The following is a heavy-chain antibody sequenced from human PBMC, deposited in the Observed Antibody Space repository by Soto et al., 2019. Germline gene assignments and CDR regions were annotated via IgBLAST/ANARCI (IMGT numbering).Heavy chain of an antibody. V-gene: IGHV3-11*05. CDR1: GFSFCDYY. J-gene: IGHJ4*02. CDR3: ARARLVVKGRFDY. Sequence: PGRSLRLPCAASGFSFCDYYMNWIRQAPWKGMEWLSYISSTATYTNYADSVRGRFTISRDSAKNSLYLDMNGLRAEDTAVYYGARARLVVKGRFDYWGQGNLVTVCS. CDR2: ISSTATYT. D-gene: IGHD3-22*01.